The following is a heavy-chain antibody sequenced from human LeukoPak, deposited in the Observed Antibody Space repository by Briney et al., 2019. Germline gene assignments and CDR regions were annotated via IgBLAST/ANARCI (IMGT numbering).Heavy chain of an antibody. V-gene: IGHV1-2*02. CDR2: INPNSGGT. CDR3: ARGDFWSGYWGR. D-gene: IGHD3-3*01. Sequence: ASVKVSCKASGYTFTGYYMHWVRQAPGQGLEWMGWINPNSGGTNYAQKFPGRVTMTRDTSISTAYMELSRLRSDDTAVYYCARGDFWSGYWGRWGQGTLVTVSS. J-gene: IGHJ4*02. CDR1: GYTFTGYY.